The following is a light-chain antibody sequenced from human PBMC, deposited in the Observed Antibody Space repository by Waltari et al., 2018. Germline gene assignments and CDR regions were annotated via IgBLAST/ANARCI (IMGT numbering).Light chain of an antibody. J-gene: IGKJ1*01. CDR1: QSLLHRNGNTY. CDR2: LGS. V-gene: IGKV2-28*01. CDR3: MQSLQTLWT. Sequence: DIVVTQSPLSLPVTPGEPASIPCRSSQSLLHRNGNTYLDWYLQKPGQSPQLLIYLGSNRASGVPDRFSGSGSGTDFTLRISRVEAEDVGVYYCMQSLQTLWTFGPGTKVEIK.